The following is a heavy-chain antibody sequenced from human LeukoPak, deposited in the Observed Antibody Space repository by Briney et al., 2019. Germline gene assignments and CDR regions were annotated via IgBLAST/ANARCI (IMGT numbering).Heavy chain of an antibody. Sequence: ASVKVSCKASGGTFSSYTISWVRQAPGQGLEWMGRIIPILGIANYAQKFQGRVTITADKSTSTAYMELSSLRSEDTAVYYCAISEYSSSPYDYWGQGPWSPSPQ. CDR2: IIPILGIA. CDR3: AISEYSSSPYDY. V-gene: IGHV1-69*02. CDR1: GGTFSSYT. D-gene: IGHD6-6*01. J-gene: IGHJ4*02.